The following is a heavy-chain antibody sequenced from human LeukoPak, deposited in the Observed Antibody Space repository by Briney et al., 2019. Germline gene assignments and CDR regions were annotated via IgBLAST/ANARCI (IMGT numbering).Heavy chain of an antibody. CDR3: ARHAQQGVPRFQH. Sequence: SETLSLTCTVSGGSISNYYWNWIRQPPGKGLEWIGYIYYSGSTNYNPSLKSRVTISVDTSKNQFSLKLSSVTAADTAVYYCARHAQQGVPRFQHWGQGTLVTVSS. CDR1: GGSISNYY. D-gene: IGHD1/OR15-1a*01. J-gene: IGHJ1*01. V-gene: IGHV4-59*08. CDR2: IYYSGST.